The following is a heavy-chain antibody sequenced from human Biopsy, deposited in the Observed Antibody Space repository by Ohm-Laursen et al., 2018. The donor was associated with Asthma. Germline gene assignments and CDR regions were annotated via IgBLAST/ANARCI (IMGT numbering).Heavy chain of an antibody. Sequence: RSLRLSCSASGFTFDNYTMHWVRQAPGKGLEWVTIISYDGRNTYYADSVEGRFTISRDNSKNTLFLQMSSLRPEDTAVYYCARGGLHYYEYYGMDVWVQGTTVTVSS. CDR1: GFTFDNYT. J-gene: IGHJ6*02. CDR2: ISYDGRNT. CDR3: ARGGLHYYEYYGMDV. D-gene: IGHD2-21*02. V-gene: IGHV3-30*04.